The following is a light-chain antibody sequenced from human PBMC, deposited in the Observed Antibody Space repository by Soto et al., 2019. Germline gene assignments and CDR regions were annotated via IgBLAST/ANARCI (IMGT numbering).Light chain of an antibody. V-gene: IGKV1-39*01. Sequence: DIQMTQSPSSLSASVGDRVTITCRASQSISSYLNWYQQKPGKAPKLLIYAASSLQSGVPSRFSGSGSGTDFTLTSSSLQPEDFATYYCQPSYSNRKFCHGTKVDI. CDR2: AAS. CDR3: QPSYSNRK. CDR1: QSISSY. J-gene: IGKJ1*01.